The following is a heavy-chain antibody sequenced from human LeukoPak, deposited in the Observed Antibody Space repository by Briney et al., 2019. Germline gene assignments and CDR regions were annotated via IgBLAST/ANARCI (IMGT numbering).Heavy chain of an antibody. V-gene: IGHV4-34*01. J-gene: IGHJ6*02. Sequence: SETLSLTCAVYGGSFSGYYWSWIRQPPGKGLEWIGKINHSGSTNYNPSLKSRVTISVDTSKNQSSLKLTSGTAADTAVYYCARGKAMDVWGHGTTVTVSS. CDR3: ARGKAMDV. CDR2: INHSGST. CDR1: GGSFSGYY.